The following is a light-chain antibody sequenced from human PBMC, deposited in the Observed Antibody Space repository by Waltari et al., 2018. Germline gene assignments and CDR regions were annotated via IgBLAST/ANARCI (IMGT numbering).Light chain of an antibody. CDR1: QSLGTS. Sequence: DIQMTQSPSNLSASVGDRVTITCRASQSLGTSLSWYQQKSGKAPKLLIYKASSLQSGVPSRFSGSGSGTEFTLTISSLQPDDSATYSCQQSESYPVTFGQGTKVEI. CDR3: QQSESYPVT. CDR2: KAS. J-gene: IGKJ1*01. V-gene: IGKV1-5*03.